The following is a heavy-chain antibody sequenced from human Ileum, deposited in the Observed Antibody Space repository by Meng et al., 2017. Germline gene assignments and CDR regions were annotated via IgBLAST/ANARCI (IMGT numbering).Heavy chain of an antibody. Sequence: GESLKISCAASGFTFSSHSMNWVRQAPGKGLEWVSSISRNSNYIYYANSVRGRFTISRDNAKNSLLLQMNNLRAEDKAVYYCAAELGYCSGGSCSGIDSWGQGTMVTVSS. CDR2: ISRNSNYI. D-gene: IGHD2-15*01. CDR3: AAELGYCSGGSCSGIDS. J-gene: IGHJ4*02. V-gene: IGHV3-21*01. CDR1: GFTFSSHS.